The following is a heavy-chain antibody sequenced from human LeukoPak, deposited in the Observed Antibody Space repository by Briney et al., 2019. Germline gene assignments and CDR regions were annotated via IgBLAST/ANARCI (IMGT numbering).Heavy chain of an antibody. CDR3: ARLINNDNSGDADTFDM. D-gene: IGHD3-22*01. Sequence: SETLSLTCTVSGGSMRSHYWSWIRQTPGKGLEWIGYVDYGGSTRYNPYLTNRVTISVDTYKNQFSLKLTSVTAKDTAVYYCARLINNDNSGDADTFDMWGQGTVVTVFS. V-gene: IGHV4-59*11. CDR2: VDYGGST. J-gene: IGHJ3*02. CDR1: GGSMRSHY.